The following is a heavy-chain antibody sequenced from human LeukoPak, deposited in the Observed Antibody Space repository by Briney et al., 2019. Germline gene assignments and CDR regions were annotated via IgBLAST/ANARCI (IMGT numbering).Heavy chain of an antibody. CDR1: GYSIRSGYY. CDR3: ARVRGMEVTANWYFDL. V-gene: IGHV4-38-2*01. J-gene: IGHJ2*01. Sequence: SETLSLTCAVSGYSIRSGYYWSWIRQPPGKGLEWIGSTCHSGSTFYKPSLKSRVTISVDASKNQFSLKLTSATAADTAVYYCARVRGMEVTANWYFDLWGRGTLVTVSS. CDR2: TCHSGST. D-gene: IGHD2-21*02.